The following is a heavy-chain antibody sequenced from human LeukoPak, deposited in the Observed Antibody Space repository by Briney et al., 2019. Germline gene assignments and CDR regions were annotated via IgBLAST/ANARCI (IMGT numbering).Heavy chain of an antibody. J-gene: IGHJ6*03. CDR3: ARDLSIANRRPYYHYMDV. CDR1: GGSISSSNW. V-gene: IGHV4-4*02. D-gene: IGHD6-6*01. Sequence: PSETLSLTCAVSGGSISSSNWWSWVRQPPGKGLEWIGEIYHSGGTNYNPSLKSRVTLSVDKSKNHFSLKLSSVTAADTAVYYCARDLSIANRRPYYHYMDVWGKGTTVTVSS. CDR2: IYHSGGT.